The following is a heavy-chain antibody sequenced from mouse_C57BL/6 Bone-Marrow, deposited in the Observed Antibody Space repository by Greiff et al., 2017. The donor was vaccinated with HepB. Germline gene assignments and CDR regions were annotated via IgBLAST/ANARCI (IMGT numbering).Heavy chain of an antibody. J-gene: IGHJ4*01. Sequence: EVMLVESGGGLVQPGGSLKLSCAASGFTFSDYYMYWVRQTPEKRLEWVAYISNGGGSTYYPDTVKGRFTISRDNAKNTLYLQMSRLKSEDTAMYYCAKQEAMWGLRRDYYAMDYWGKGTSVTVSS. V-gene: IGHV5-12*01. CDR1: GFTFSDYY. D-gene: IGHD2-4*01. CDR2: ISNGGGST. CDR3: AKQEAMWGLRRDYYAMDY.